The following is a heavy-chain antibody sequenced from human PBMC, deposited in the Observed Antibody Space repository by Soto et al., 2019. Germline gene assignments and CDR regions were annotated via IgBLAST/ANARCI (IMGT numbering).Heavy chain of an antibody. CDR3: ARDWSIAAAGLFDY. Sequence: GESLKISCKGSGYRFSSYWVGWVRQMAGKGLEWMGMIHPGDPDIIYSPSFQGQVTISADKSTSTAYLQWGSLKASDTAVYYCARDWSIAAAGLFDYWGQGTLVTVSS. CDR2: IHPGDPDI. D-gene: IGHD6-13*01. CDR1: GYRFSSYW. V-gene: IGHV5-51*01. J-gene: IGHJ4*02.